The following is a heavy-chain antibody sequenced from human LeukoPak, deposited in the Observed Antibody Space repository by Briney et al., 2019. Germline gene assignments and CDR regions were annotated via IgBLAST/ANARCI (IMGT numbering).Heavy chain of an antibody. CDR3: ARIMLVPAALYYFDY. J-gene: IGHJ4*02. V-gene: IGHV4-30-2*01. Sequence: SETLSLTCAVSGDSISRGGYSWSWIRQPPGKGLEWIGYIYHSGSTYYNPSLKSRVTISVDTSKNQFSLKLSSVTAADTAVYYCARIMLVPAALYYFDYWGQGTLVTVSS. CDR1: GDSISRGGYS. D-gene: IGHD2-2*01. CDR2: IYHSGST.